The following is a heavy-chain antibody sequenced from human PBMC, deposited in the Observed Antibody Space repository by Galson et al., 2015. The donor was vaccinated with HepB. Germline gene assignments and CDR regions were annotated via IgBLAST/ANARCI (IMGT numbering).Heavy chain of an antibody. Sequence: SVKVSCKASGYTFTSYGISWVRQAPGQGLEWMGWISAYNGNTNYAQKLQGRVTMTTDTSTSTAYMELRSLRSDDTAVYYCARDSSSSWSFWYFDLWGRGTLVTVSS. CDR1: GYTFTSYG. J-gene: IGHJ2*01. CDR3: ARDSSSSWSFWYFDL. CDR2: ISAYNGNT. V-gene: IGHV1-18*04. D-gene: IGHD6-13*01.